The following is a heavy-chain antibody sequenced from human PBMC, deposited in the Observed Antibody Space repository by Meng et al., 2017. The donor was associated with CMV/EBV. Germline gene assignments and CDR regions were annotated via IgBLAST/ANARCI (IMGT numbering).Heavy chain of an antibody. V-gene: IGHV1-69*10. CDR1: GGTFSSYA. CDR2: IIPILGIA. CDR3: ARHNGSIAVAGTPPYSDYYYGMDV. J-gene: IGHJ6*02. D-gene: IGHD6-19*01. Sequence: SVKVSCKASGGTFSSYAISWVRQAPGQGLEWMGGIIPILGIANYAQKFQGRVTITADKSTSTAYMELSSLRSEDTAVYYCARHNGSIAVAGTPPYSDYYYGMDVWGQGTTVTVSS.